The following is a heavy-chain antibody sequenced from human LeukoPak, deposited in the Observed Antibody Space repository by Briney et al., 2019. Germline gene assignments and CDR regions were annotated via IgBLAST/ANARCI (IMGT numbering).Heavy chain of an antibody. D-gene: IGHD2/OR15-2a*01. CDR3: VSFYEAY. CDR2: INSDGSWT. CDR1: GNYW. Sequence: GGSLRLSCAASGNYWMHWVRQAPGKGLVWVSHINSDGSWTSYADSVKGRFTVSKDNAKNTVYLQMNNLRAEDTAVYYCVSFYEAYWGRGTLVTVSS. J-gene: IGHJ4*02. V-gene: IGHV3-74*01.